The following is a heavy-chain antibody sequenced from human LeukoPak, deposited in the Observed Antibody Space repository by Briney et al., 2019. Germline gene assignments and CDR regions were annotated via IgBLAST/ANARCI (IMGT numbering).Heavy chain of an antibody. J-gene: IGHJ5*02. CDR1: GYTFTSYV. V-gene: IGHV1-8*01. CDR2: MNPNSGNT. D-gene: IGHD1-14*01. Sequence: ASVKVSCKASGYTFTSYVINWVRQATGQGLEWMGWMNPNSGNTGYAQKFQGRVTMTRNTSIITAYMELSSLRSEDTAVYYCARSRPAKRINWFDPWGQGTLVTVSS. CDR3: ARSRPAKRINWFDP.